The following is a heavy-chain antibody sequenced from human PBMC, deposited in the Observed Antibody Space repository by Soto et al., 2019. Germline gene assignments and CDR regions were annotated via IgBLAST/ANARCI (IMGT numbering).Heavy chain of an antibody. CDR2: IYYSGNT. CDR1: GGSISSGYYY. V-gene: IGHV4-30-4*01. J-gene: IGHJ5*02. CDR3: AGAYYDFWSGPIGGVNWFDP. Sequence: SETLSLTCSVSGGSISSGYYYWSWIRQPPGKGLEWIGNIYYSGNTYYNPSLKSRLIISIDTSKNQFSLKLSSVTAADTAVYYCAGAYYDFWSGPIGGVNWFDPWGQGTLVAVSS. D-gene: IGHD3-3*01.